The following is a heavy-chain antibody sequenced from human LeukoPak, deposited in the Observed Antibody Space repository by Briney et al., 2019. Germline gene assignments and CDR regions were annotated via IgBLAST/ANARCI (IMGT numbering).Heavy chain of an antibody. V-gene: IGHV4-39*07. CDR1: GDSISSSTYY. J-gene: IGHJ4*02. Sequence: SETLSLTCTVSGDSISSSTYYWAWIRQPPGKGLEWIGSIYYRGSTNYNPSLKSRVTISVDTSKNQFSLKLSSVTAADTAVYYCAREGQWLDYFNYWGQGTLVTVSS. CDR2: IYYRGST. CDR3: AREGQWLDYFNY. D-gene: IGHD6-19*01.